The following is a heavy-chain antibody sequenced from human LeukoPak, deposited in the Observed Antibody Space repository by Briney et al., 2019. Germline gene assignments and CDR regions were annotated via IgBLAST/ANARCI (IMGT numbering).Heavy chain of an antibody. V-gene: IGHV3-30*02. Sequence: PGGSLRLSCAASGFTFSSYGMHWVRQAPGKGLEWVAYIQYDGSNEQYADSVKGRFSISRDNPKNILFLQMNSLRAEDTAVYYCAKDRCSNGIGCYYYYMAVWGKGTTVTISS. CDR3: AKDRCSNGIGCYYYYMAV. CDR2: IQYDGSNE. CDR1: GFTFSSYG. J-gene: IGHJ6*03. D-gene: IGHD2-8*01.